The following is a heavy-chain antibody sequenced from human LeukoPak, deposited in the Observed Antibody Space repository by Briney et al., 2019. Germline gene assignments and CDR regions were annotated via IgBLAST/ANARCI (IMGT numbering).Heavy chain of an antibody. CDR1: GGTFSSYA. V-gene: IGHV1-69*05. CDR3: ARDWAALTYCGGDCYGGYFDY. J-gene: IGHJ4*02. D-gene: IGHD2-21*02. Sequence: SVKVSRKASGGTFSSYAISWVRQAPGQGLEWMGRIIPIFGTANYAQKFQGRVTITTDESTSTAYMELSSLRSEDTAVYYCARDWAALTYCGGDCYGGYFDYWGQGTLVTVSS. CDR2: IIPIFGTA.